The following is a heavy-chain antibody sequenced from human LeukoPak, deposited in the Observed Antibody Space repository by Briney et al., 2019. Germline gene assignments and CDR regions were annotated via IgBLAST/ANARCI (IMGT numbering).Heavy chain of an antibody. Sequence: ASVKVSCKASGYTFTSYDINWVRQATGQGLEWMGWMNPNSGNTGYAQKFQGRVTMTRNTSISTAYMELSSLRSEDTAVYYCARVEVRYFDWLRKRYGMDVWGQGTTVTVSS. J-gene: IGHJ6*02. D-gene: IGHD3-9*01. CDR1: GYTFTSYD. V-gene: IGHV1-8*01. CDR3: ARVEVRYFDWLRKRYGMDV. CDR2: MNPNSGNT.